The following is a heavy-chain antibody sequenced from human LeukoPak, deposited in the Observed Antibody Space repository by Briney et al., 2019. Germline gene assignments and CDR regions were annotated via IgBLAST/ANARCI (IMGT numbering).Heavy chain of an antibody. J-gene: IGHJ4*02. Sequence: PSETLSLTCAVYGGSFSGYYWSWIRQPPGKGLEWIGEINHSGSTNYNPSLKSRVTISVDTSKNQFSLKLSSVTAADTAVYYCARGPLFYDFWSGYYDRHFDYWGQGTLVTVSS. CDR3: ARGPLFYDFWSGYYDRHFDY. CDR2: INHSGST. CDR1: GGSFSGYY. V-gene: IGHV4-34*01. D-gene: IGHD3-3*01.